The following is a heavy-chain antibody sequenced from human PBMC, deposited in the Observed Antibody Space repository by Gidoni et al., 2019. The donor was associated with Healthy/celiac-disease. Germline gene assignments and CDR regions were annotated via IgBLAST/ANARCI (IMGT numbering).Heavy chain of an antibody. V-gene: IGHV4-59*08. J-gene: IGHJ3*02. Sequence: QVQLQESGPGLVKPSETLSLTCTVSGGSISSYYWSWIRQPPGKGLEWIGYIYYSGSTNYNPSLKSRVTISVDTSKNQFSLKLSSVTAADTAVYYCARPSSGVATDAFDIWGQGTMVTVSS. D-gene: IGHD5-12*01. CDR1: GGSISSYY. CDR2: IYYSGST. CDR3: ARPSSGVATDAFDI.